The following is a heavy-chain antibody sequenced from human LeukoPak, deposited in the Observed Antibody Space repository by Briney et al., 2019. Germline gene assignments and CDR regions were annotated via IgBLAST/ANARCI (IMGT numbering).Heavy chain of an antibody. CDR3: ARHRTGATIRWDF. Sequence: SETLSLTCTVSGDSISSTYFYWGWIRQPPGKGLEWIGSIFYSGGTYHNPSLKSRVTLSVDTSKNQFSLKLTSVTAADTAVYFCARHRTGATIRWDFWGQGTLVTVSS. V-gene: IGHV4-39*01. CDR2: IFYSGGT. CDR1: GDSISSTYFY. J-gene: IGHJ4*02. D-gene: IGHD1-26*01.